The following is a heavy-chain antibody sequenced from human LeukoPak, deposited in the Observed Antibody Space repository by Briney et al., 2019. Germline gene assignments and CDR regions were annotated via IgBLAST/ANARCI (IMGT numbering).Heavy chain of an antibody. CDR3: ARLADFWSGYLITTRTNYFDY. Sequence: ASVKVSRKASGYTFTSYGISWVRQAPGQGLEWMGWISAYNGNTNYAQKLQGRVTMTTDTSTSTAYMELRCLRSDDTDVYYCARLADFWSGYLITTRTNYFDYWGQGTLVTVSS. J-gene: IGHJ4*02. CDR1: GYTFTSYG. V-gene: IGHV1-18*01. CDR2: ISAYNGNT. D-gene: IGHD3-3*01.